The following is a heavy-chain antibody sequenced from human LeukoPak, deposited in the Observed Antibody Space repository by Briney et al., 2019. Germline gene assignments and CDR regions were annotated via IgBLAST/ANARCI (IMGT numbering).Heavy chain of an antibody. CDR1: GFTFSSYA. CDR2: ISYDGSNK. Sequence: GGSLRLSCAASGFTFSSYAMTWVRQAPGKGLEWVAVISYDGSNKYYADSVKGRFTITRDNSKNTLYLQMNSLRAEDTAVYYCAREGRITIFGVAASPNWFDPWARGPWSPSPQ. J-gene: IGHJ5*02. D-gene: IGHD3-3*01. V-gene: IGHV3-30-3*01. CDR3: AREGRITIFGVAASPNWFDP.